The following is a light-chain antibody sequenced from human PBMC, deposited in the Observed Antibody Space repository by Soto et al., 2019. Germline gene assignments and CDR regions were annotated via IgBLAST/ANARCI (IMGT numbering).Light chain of an antibody. CDR1: SRDVGGYNY. J-gene: IGLJ1*01. CDR2: EVS. Sequence: QSVLTQRASVSGSPAQSITIFCTGTSRDVGGYNYVSWYQQHPGKAPKLMIYEVSNRPSGVSNRFSGSKSANTASLTISGLQAEDEADYFCSSYTSSNTRYVFGTGTKV. V-gene: IGLV2-14*01. CDR3: SSYTSSNTRYV.